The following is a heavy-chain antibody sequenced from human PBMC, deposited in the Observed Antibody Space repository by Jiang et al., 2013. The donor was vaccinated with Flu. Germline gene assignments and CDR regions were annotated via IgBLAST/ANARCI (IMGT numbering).Heavy chain of an antibody. CDR1: AFTFSNYW. D-gene: IGHD2-2*01. CDR2: IKQDGGDK. V-gene: IGHV3-7*03. Sequence: QLVESGGGLVQPGGSLRLSCAASAFTFSNYWMTWVRQAPGKGLEWVANIKQDGGDKYYVDSVKGRFTTSRDNAKNSLYLQMNSLRAEDTAVYYCARDCLEDQLLFGFDLWGRGTLVTVSS. CDR3: ARDCLEDQLLFGFDL. J-gene: IGHJ2*01.